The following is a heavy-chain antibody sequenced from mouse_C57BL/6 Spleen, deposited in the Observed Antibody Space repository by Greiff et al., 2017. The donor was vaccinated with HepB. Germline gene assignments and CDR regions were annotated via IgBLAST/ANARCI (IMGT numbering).Heavy chain of an antibody. CDR2: INPNYGTT. D-gene: IGHD1-1*01. J-gene: IGHJ1*03. Sequence: EVQRVESGPELVKPGASVKISCKASGYSFTDYNMNWVKQSNGKSLEWIGVINPNYGTTSYNQKFKGKATLTVDQSSSTAYMQLNSLTSEDSAVYYCARGPYGSSYEDWYFDVWGTGTTVTVSS. CDR3: ARGPYGSSYEDWYFDV. CDR1: GYSFTDYN. V-gene: IGHV1-39*01.